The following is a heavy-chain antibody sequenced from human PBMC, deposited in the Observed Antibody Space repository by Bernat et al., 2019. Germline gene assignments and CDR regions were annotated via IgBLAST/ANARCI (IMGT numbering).Heavy chain of an antibody. CDR3: VNSYYYGSGSYWLVDY. Sequence: QVQLVESGGGVVQPGRSLRLSCAASGFTFSSYGMHWVRQAPGKGLEWVAVISYDGSNKYYADSVKGRFTISRDNSKNTLYLQMNSLRAEDTAVYYCVNSYYYGSGSYWLVDYWGQGTLVTVSS. CDR2: ISYDGSNK. J-gene: IGHJ4*02. D-gene: IGHD3-10*01. V-gene: IGHV3-30*18. CDR1: GFTFSSYG.